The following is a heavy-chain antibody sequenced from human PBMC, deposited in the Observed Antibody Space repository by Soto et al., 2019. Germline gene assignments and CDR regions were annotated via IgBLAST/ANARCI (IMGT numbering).Heavy chain of an antibody. V-gene: IGHV4-34*01. Sequence: SETLSLTCAVYGGSFSGYYWSWIRQPPGKGLEWIGEINHSGSTNYNPSLKSRVTISVDTSKNQFSLKLSSVTAADTAVYYCARDRNDYVWGSYRSYYFDYWGQGTLVNGS. CDR1: GGSFSGYY. CDR3: ARDRNDYVWGSYRSYYFDY. CDR2: INHSGST. D-gene: IGHD3-16*02. J-gene: IGHJ4*02.